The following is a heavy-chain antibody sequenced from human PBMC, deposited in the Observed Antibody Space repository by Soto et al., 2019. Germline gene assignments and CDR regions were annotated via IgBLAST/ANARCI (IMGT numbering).Heavy chain of an antibody. Sequence: ASVKVSCKASGYTFTSYDINWVRQATGQGLEWMGWMNPNSGNTGYAQKFQGRVTMTRNTSISTAYMELSSLRSEDTAVYYCARGTGLVGVVIDYYGMDVWGQGTTVTVSS. CDR1: GYTFTSYD. V-gene: IGHV1-8*01. D-gene: IGHD3-3*01. CDR3: ARGTGLVGVVIDYYGMDV. CDR2: MNPNSGNT. J-gene: IGHJ6*02.